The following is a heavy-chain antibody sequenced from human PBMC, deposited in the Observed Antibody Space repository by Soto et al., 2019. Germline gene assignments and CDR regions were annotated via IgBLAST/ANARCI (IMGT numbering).Heavy chain of an antibody. D-gene: IGHD2-15*01. Sequence: SVKVSCKASGYSFTDDYSQWLRQAPAPLLEWLAWIHPKSGVTKYGQKFQGRLTMRRDTSTRRPYRELRRLQSDEPAVYPCAKEGVSAAPPPYNWFDPWGQGVLVTACS. CDR3: AKEGVSAAPPPYNWFDP. J-gene: IGHJ5*02. V-gene: IGHV1-2*02. CDR1: GYSFTDDY. CDR2: IHPKSGVT.